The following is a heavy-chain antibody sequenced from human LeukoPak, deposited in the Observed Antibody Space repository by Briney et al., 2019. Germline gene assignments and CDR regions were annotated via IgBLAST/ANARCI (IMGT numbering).Heavy chain of an antibody. CDR2: IKQDGSEK. Sequence: PGGALRLSCAGPGFTLCSHCMKWAPQAPGKGGGGGAHIKQDGSEKYYVDSVKGRFTISRDNAKNSLYLQMNSLRAEDTAVYYCARGTAGGVINWGIDYWGQGTLVTVSS. D-gene: IGHD3-16*02. J-gene: IGHJ4*02. CDR3: ARGTAGGVINWGIDY. CDR1: GFTLCSHC. V-gene: IGHV3-7*01.